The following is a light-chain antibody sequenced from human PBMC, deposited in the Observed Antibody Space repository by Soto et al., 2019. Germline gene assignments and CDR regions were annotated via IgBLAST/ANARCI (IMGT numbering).Light chain of an antibody. Sequence: QSVLTQPPSASETPGQRVTISCSGSSSNIGSSFVNWYQQLPGTAPKLLIYANNQRPSGVPDRFSGSKSGTSASLAISGLQSEEEADYYCATWDDSLNGPVFGGGTKLTVL. CDR1: SSNIGSSF. CDR2: ANN. V-gene: IGLV1-44*01. J-gene: IGLJ2*01. CDR3: ATWDDSLNGPV.